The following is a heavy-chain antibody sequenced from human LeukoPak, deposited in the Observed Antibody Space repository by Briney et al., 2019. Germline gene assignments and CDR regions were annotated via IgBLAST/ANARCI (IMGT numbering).Heavy chain of an antibody. CDR3: AKPGSTSTYYFDY. Sequence: GGSLRLSCAASGFIFRNYVVAWVRQAPGKGLEWVSQISNSGGSTYYADSVKGRFTISRDNSKNTLYLQMNSLRAEDTAVYYCAKPGSTSTYYFDYWGQGTLVTVSS. CDR2: ISNSGGST. CDR1: GFIFRNYV. V-gene: IGHV3-23*01. J-gene: IGHJ4*02. D-gene: IGHD5/OR15-5a*01.